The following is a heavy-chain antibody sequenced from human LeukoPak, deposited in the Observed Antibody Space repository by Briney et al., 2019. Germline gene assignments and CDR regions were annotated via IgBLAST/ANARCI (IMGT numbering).Heavy chain of an antibody. D-gene: IGHD3-10*01. J-gene: IGHJ6*03. V-gene: IGHV4-38-2*01. CDR2: VFHTGST. CDR3: ARHHSHYYGSGRYYNDYYYMDV. Sequence: SETLSLTRAVSGYSISTGYYWGWIRQPPGKGLEWIGSVFHTGSTYYNPSLKSRVTISLDMSMNQFSLRLSSVSAADTAVYYCARHHSHYYGSGRYYNDYYYMDVWGKGTTVIVSS. CDR1: GYSISTGYY.